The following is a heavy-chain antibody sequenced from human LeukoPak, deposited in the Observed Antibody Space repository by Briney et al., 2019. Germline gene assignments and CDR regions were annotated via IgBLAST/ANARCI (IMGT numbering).Heavy chain of an antibody. Sequence: PGGSLRLSCAASGFTFSSYAMSWVRQAPGRGLEWVSTISGSGGSTYYADSVKGRFTISRDNSKNTLYLLMNSLRAEDTAVYYCAKGGGSGHYNHFDYWGQGTLVTVSS. J-gene: IGHJ4*02. V-gene: IGHV3-23*01. CDR2: ISGSGGST. D-gene: IGHD3-22*01. CDR1: GFTFSSYA. CDR3: AKGGGSGHYNHFDY.